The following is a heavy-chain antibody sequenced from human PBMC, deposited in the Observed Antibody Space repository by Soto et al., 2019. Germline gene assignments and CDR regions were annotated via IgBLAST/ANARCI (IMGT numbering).Heavy chain of an antibody. V-gene: IGHV3-23*01. CDR1: GFTFSTYA. Sequence: GESLRISCAASGFTFSTYAMSWVRQAPGKGLEWVSAISTSVGSTYYTDSVKGRFTISRDNSKNTLYLQMNSLRAEDTAVYYCAKGGQSYDYWGQGTLVTVSS. D-gene: IGHD3-10*01. CDR2: ISTSVGST. J-gene: IGHJ4*02. CDR3: AKGGQSYDY.